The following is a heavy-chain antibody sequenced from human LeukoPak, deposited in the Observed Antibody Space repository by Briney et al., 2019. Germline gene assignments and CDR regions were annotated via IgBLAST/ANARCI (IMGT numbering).Heavy chain of an antibody. V-gene: IGHV4-39*02. D-gene: IGHD3-22*01. CDR3: ARDFTITMIVVADAFDI. CDR2: IYYSGST. Sequence: SETLSLTCTVSGGSISSSSYYWGWIRQPPGKGLEWIGSIYYSGSTYYNPSLKSRVTISVDTSKNQFSLKLSSVTAADTAVYYCARDFTITMIVVADAFDIWGQGTMVTVSS. J-gene: IGHJ3*02. CDR1: GGSISSSSYY.